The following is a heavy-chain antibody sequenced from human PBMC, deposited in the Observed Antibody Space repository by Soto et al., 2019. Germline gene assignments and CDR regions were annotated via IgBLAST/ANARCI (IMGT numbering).Heavy chain of an antibody. CDR3: ARRRHYDFWSGYYYYYYMDV. D-gene: IGHD3-3*01. CDR2: MNPNSGNT. V-gene: IGHV1-8*01. Sequence: GASVKVSCKASGYTFTSYDINWVRQATGQGLEWMGWMNPNSGNTGYAQKFQGRVTMTRNTSISTAYMELSSLRSEDTAVYYCARRRHYDFWSGYYYYYYMDVWGKGTTVTVSS. J-gene: IGHJ6*03. CDR1: GYTFTSYD.